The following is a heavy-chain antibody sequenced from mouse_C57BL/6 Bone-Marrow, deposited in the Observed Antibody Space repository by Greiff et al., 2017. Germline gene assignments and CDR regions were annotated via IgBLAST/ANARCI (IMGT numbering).Heavy chain of an antibody. J-gene: IGHJ3*01. CDR2: ISSGCSTI. V-gene: IGHV5-17*01. CDR1: GFTFSDYG. CDR3: AGGYPPCAY. D-gene: IGHD2-14*01. Sequence: EVQLKESGGGLVKPGGSLKLSCAASGFTFSDYGMHWVRQAPEKGLEWVAYISSGCSTIYYADTVKGRFTLSRDNAKNTLFLQMTSLRSEDTAMYYGAGGYPPCAYWGQGTLGTVSA.